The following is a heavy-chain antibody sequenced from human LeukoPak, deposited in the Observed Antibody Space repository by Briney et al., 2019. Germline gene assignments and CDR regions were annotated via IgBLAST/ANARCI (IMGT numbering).Heavy chain of an antibody. Sequence: GASVKVSCKASGYTFTRYYLHWVRQAPGQGLEWMGIINPSGGSMSYAQKFQGRVTLTRDTSTTTIYMELYSLRSEDTAVYYCARSLGDTAEYWGQGTLVTVSS. CDR2: INPSGGSM. D-gene: IGHD5-18*01. CDR1: GYTFTRYY. CDR3: ARSLGDTAEY. V-gene: IGHV1-46*01. J-gene: IGHJ4*02.